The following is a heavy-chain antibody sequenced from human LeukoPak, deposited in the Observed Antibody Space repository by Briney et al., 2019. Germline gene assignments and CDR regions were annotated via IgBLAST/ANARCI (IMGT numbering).Heavy chain of an antibody. D-gene: IGHD2-2*01. CDR2: ISGDGGST. CDR1: GFTFDDYA. V-gene: IGHV3-43*02. J-gene: IGHJ6*03. Sequence: GGSLRLSCAASGFTFDDYAMHWVRQAPGKGLEWVSLISGDGGSTYYADSVKGRFTISRDNSKNSLYLQMNSLRTEDTALYYCAKGDIVVIPSGRYYYYMDVWRKGTTVTVSS. CDR3: AKGDIVVIPSGRYYYYMDV.